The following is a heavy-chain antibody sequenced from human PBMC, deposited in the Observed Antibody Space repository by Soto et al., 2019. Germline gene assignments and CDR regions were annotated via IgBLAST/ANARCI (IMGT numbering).Heavy chain of an antibody. CDR2: INHSGST. J-gene: IGHJ5*02. D-gene: IGHD4-17*01. V-gene: IGHV4-34*01. Sequence: SETLSLTCAVYGGSFSGYYWSWIRQPPGKGLEWIGEINHSGSTNHNPSLKSRVTISVDTSKNQFSLKLSSVTAADTAVYYCARASEAGILRWSPRNWFDPWGQGTLVTVSS. CDR1: GGSFSGYY. CDR3: ARASEAGILRWSPRNWFDP.